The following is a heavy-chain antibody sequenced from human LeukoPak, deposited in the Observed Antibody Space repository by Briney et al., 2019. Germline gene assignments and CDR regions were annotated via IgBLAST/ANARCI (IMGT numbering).Heavy chain of an antibody. V-gene: IGHV3-21*01. CDR1: GFTFSSYS. CDR2: ISSSSSYI. CDR3: ARAPGETFYESDY. D-gene: IGHD2/OR15-2a*01. J-gene: IGHJ4*02. Sequence: GGTLRLSCAASGFTFSSYSMNWVRQAPGKGLEWVSSISSSSSYIYYADSVKRRFIISRGNAKNSLYMQMNSRRAEETGVYYCARAPGETFYESDYWGQGTLVTVSS.